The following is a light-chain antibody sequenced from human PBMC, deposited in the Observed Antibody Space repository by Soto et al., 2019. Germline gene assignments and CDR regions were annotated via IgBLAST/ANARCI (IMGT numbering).Light chain of an antibody. V-gene: IGLV1-44*01. J-gene: IGLJ2*01. CDR1: NSNIGDNT. Sequence: QSVLTQSPSASGTPGQRITISCSGSNSNIGDNTVNWFQQLPGAAPRLLISTNNQRPSGVPDRFSGSKSGTSGSLAISGLQSEDEADYYCASWDDRLNGVVFGGGTKLTVL. CDR3: ASWDDRLNGVV. CDR2: TNN.